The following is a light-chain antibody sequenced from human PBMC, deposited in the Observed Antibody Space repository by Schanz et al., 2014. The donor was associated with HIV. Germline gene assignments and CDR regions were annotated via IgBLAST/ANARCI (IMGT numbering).Light chain of an antibody. CDR2: GAS. V-gene: IGKV3-20*01. J-gene: IGKJ1*01. CDR3: QQYGSSPPWT. Sequence: ETVMTQSPGTLSVSPGQRATLSCRARHSVGRNLAWYQQNPGQAPRLLIYGASTRATGVPARFSGSGSGTDFTLTISRLEPEDFAVYYCQQYGSSPPWTFGQGTKVEIK. CDR1: HSVGRN.